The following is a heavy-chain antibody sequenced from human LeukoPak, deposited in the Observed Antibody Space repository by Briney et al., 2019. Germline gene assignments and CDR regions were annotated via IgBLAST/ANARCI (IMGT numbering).Heavy chain of an antibody. Sequence: SETLSLTCTVSGGSISSYYWSWIRQPPGKGLEWIGEINHSGSTNYNPSLKSRVTISVDTSKNQFSLKLSSVTAADTAVCYCARGAELGIAFDYWGQGTLVTVSS. CDR2: INHSGST. CDR3: ARGAELGIAFDY. V-gene: IGHV4-34*01. J-gene: IGHJ4*02. CDR1: GGSISSYY. D-gene: IGHD7-27*01.